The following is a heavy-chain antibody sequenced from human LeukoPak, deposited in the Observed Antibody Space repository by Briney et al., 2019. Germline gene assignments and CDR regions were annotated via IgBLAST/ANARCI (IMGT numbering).Heavy chain of an antibody. Sequence: ASVKVSCKASGYTFTGHYIHWVRQAPGQGLEWMGWINPKNAATNYAQKFQGRVTMTRDMSTSTDYMELSSLRSEDTAIYYCARDNLVGDNAWWFDPWGQGTLVTVSS. V-gene: IGHV1-2*02. J-gene: IGHJ5*02. CDR3: ARDNLVGDNAWWFDP. CDR2: INPKNAAT. D-gene: IGHD1-26*01. CDR1: GYTFTGHY.